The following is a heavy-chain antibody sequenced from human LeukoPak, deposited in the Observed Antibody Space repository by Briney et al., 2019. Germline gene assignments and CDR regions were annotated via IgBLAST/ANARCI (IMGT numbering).Heavy chain of an antibody. D-gene: IGHD6-19*01. Sequence: ASVKVSCKASGGTFSSYAISWVRQAPGQGLGWMGGIIPIFGTANYAQKFQGRVPITADESTSTAYMELSSLRSEDTAVYYCARGVQGWNFDYWGQGTLVTVSS. CDR1: GGTFSSYA. CDR2: IIPIFGTA. CDR3: ARGVQGWNFDY. J-gene: IGHJ4*02. V-gene: IGHV1-69*13.